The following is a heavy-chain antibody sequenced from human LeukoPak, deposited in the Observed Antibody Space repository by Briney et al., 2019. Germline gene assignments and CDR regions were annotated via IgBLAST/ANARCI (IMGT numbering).Heavy chain of an antibody. J-gene: IGHJ6*02. V-gene: IGHV3-13*01. CDR3: AKARGFWSGYYPSKYYYYYYGMDV. CDR1: GFTFSSYD. Sequence: GGSLRLSCAASGFTFSSYDMHWVRQVTGEGLEWVSSIGISGDTYYADSVKGRFTISRDNSKNTLYLQMNSLRAEDTAVYYCAKARGFWSGYYPSKYYYYYYGMDVWGQGTTVTVSS. CDR2: IGISGDT. D-gene: IGHD3-3*01.